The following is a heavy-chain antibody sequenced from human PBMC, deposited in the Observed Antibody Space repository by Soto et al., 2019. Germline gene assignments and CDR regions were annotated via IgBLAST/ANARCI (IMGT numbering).Heavy chain of an antibody. CDR3: ARDLPRDLVRGSFDI. J-gene: IGHJ3*02. D-gene: IGHD3-10*02. V-gene: IGHV1-46*01. Sequence: QAQLVQSGAEVKKPGASANISCKASGYTFTRYNIHWVRQAPGQGLEWMGISDTRGGSADYTQRFQGRVTMARATSTGTVYMELSSLGSEYTAVYYCARDLPRDLVRGSFDIWGQGTLVTVSS. CDR2: SDTRGGSA. CDR1: GYTFTRYN.